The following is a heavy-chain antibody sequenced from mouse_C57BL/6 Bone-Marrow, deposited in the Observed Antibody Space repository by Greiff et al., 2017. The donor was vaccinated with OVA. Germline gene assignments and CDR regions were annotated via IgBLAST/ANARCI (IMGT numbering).Heavy chain of an antibody. CDR3: AKANLYDYAMDY. Sequence: VQLQQPGAELVMPGASVKLSCKASGYTFTSYWMHWVKQRPGQGLEWIGEIDPSDSYTNYNQKFKGKSTLTVDKSSSTAYMQLSSLTSEDSAVYYCAKANLYDYAMDYWGQGTSVTVSS. J-gene: IGHJ4*01. CDR1: GYTFTSYW. D-gene: IGHD4-1*01. V-gene: IGHV1-69*01. CDR2: IDPSDSYT.